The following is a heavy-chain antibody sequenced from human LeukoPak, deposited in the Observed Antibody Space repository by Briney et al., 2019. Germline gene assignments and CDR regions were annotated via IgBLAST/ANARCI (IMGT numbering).Heavy chain of an antibody. D-gene: IGHD2-8*01. CDR3: ARIRCGHTNGICYNY. Sequence: SETLSLTCAVYGVSFSGYYWSWIRQPPGKGLEWIGEINHSGGTKYNPSLESRVTISIDTPENQFSLKLSSVTAADTAVYYCARIRCGHTNGICYNYWGQGTLVTVSS. CDR1: GVSFSGYY. CDR2: INHSGGT. V-gene: IGHV4-34*01. J-gene: IGHJ4*02.